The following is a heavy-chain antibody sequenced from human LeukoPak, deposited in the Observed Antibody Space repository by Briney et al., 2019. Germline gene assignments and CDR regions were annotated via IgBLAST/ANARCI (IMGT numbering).Heavy chain of an antibody. CDR2: ISGSGGST. CDR3: ANSIVGASGFDP. J-gene: IGHJ5*02. CDR1: GFTFSSYA. Sequence: GGSLRLSCAASGFTFSSYAMSWVRQAPGKGLEWVSAISGSGGSTYYADSVKGRFTISRDNSKNTLYLQMNSLRAEDTAVYYCANSIVGASGFDPWGQGTLVTVSS. V-gene: IGHV3-23*01. D-gene: IGHD1-26*01.